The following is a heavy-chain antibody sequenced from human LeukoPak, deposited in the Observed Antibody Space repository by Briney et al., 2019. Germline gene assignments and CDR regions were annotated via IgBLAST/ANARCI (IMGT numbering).Heavy chain of an antibody. CDR1: GFTFSNYA. CDR3: AKGWESSIWYTLIDY. J-gene: IGHJ4*02. CDR2: ISSSGGST. Sequence: GGSLRLSCAASGFTFSNYAMRWVRQAPGKGLECVSGISSSGGSTYYADFVKGRFTVSRDNSKNTLYLQMSSLRAEDTAVYYCAKGWESSIWYTLIDYWGPGTLVTVSS. V-gene: IGHV3-23*01. D-gene: IGHD6-13*01.